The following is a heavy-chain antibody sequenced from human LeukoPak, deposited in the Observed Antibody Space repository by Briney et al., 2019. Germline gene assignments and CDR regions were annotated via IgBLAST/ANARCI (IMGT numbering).Heavy chain of an antibody. CDR1: GFTFSSYT. Sequence: GGSLRLSCAASGFTFSSYTMNWVRQAPGKGLEWVSYISTSSSTIYYADSVKGRFTISRDNAKNSLYLQMNSLRAEDTAVYYCAREKGKECSGGSCYYYYYMDVWGKGTTVTVSS. CDR3: AREKGKECSGGSCYYYYYMDV. J-gene: IGHJ6*03. D-gene: IGHD2-15*01. CDR2: ISTSSSTI. V-gene: IGHV3-48*01.